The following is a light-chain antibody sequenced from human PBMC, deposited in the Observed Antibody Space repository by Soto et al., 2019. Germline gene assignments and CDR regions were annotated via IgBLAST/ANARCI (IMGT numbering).Light chain of an antibody. J-gene: IGLJ1*01. CDR1: GSDIGGYNY. V-gene: IGLV2-14*01. CDR2: DVW. CDR3: SSYTADMTYV. Sequence: QSVLTQPASVSGSPGQSITIYCIGTGSDIGGYNYVSWYQHHPGKAPTLMIYDVWARPLGVSHRFSGSKSGNTASLTISGLQGDDEADYYCSSYTADMTYVFGTGTKVTVL.